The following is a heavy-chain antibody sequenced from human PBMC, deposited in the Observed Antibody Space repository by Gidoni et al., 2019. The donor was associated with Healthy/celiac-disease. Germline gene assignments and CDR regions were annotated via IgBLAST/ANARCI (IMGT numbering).Heavy chain of an antibody. CDR3: AKDGDYLD. CDR2: ISYDGNNK. CDR1: GFTFSSYG. J-gene: IGHJ4*02. Sequence: QVQLVESGGGVVQPGRSLRLSCAASGFTFSSYGMHWVRQAPGKGLEWVAVISYDGNNKYYADSGKGRFTISRDNSKNTLYLQMNSLRAEDTAVYYCAKDGDYLDWGQGTLVTVSS. D-gene: IGHD4-17*01. V-gene: IGHV3-30*18.